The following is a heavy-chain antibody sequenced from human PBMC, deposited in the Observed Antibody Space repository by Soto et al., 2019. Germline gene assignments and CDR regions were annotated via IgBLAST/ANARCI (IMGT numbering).Heavy chain of an antibody. CDR2: IYHSGST. J-gene: IGHJ6*02. Sequence: SEILSLTCAVSGGSISSSNWWSWVRQPPGKGLEWIGEIYHSGSTNYNPSLKSRVTISVDKSKNQFSLKLSSVTAADTAVYYCARGSSMVRGVIIYYYYYGMDVWGQGTTVTVSS. D-gene: IGHD3-10*01. CDR1: GGSISSSNW. V-gene: IGHV4-4*02. CDR3: ARGSSMVRGVIIYYYYYGMDV.